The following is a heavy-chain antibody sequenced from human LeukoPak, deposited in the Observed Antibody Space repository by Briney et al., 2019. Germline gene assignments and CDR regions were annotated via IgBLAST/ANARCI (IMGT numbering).Heavy chain of an antibody. CDR2: IYNSGST. CDR3: ARCYYDSSGYNFDY. Sequence: SETLSLTCTVSGGSVSSGSYYWSWIRQPPGKGLKWIGYIYNSGSTNYNPSLKSRVTISVDTSKNQFSLKLSSVTAADTAVYYCARCYYDSSGYNFDYWGQGTLVTVSS. V-gene: IGHV4-61*01. J-gene: IGHJ4*02. CDR1: GGSVSSGSYY. D-gene: IGHD3-22*01.